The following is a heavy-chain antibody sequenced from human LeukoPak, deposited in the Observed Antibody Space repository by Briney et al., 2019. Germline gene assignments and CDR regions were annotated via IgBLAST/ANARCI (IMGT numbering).Heavy chain of an antibody. D-gene: IGHD3-22*01. Sequence: GGSLRLSCTASGFTFGDYAMSWVRQAPGKGLEWVGFIRSKAHGGTTEYAASVKGRFTISRDDSKSIAYLQMNSLKTEDTAVYYCTRTGARITMIVVVIQDAFDIWGQGTMVTVSS. CDR2: IRSKAHGGTT. CDR3: TRTGARITMIVVVIQDAFDI. V-gene: IGHV3-49*04. J-gene: IGHJ3*02. CDR1: GFTFGDYA.